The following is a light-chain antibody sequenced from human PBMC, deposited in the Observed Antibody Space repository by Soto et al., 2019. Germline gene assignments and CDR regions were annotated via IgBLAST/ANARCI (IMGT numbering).Light chain of an antibody. CDR1: QSIGNS. CDR3: QQSDHSPMYT. CDR2: AAS. J-gene: IGKJ2*01. Sequence: DIQMTQSPSSLSASVGDRVTITCRASQSIGNSLNWYQHKPGKAPKLLIYAASNLQSGVPSRFSGSGSGTEFTLTISSLQPEDSATYYCQQSDHSPMYTFGQGTDLEIK. V-gene: IGKV1-39*01.